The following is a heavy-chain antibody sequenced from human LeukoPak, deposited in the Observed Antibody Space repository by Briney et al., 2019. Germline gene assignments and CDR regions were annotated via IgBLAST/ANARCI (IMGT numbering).Heavy chain of an antibody. J-gene: IGHJ1*01. Sequence: GGSLRLSCAASGFTFTTFWMNWVRQAPGEGLVWVSLINTDGRTTTYADSVKGRFTISRDNAKNTLYLQMNSLRAEDTAVYYCARDLDGSPDWWGQGTLVSVSS. CDR2: INTDGRTT. V-gene: IGHV3-74*01. D-gene: IGHD3-9*01. CDR1: GFTFTTFW. CDR3: ARDLDGSPDW.